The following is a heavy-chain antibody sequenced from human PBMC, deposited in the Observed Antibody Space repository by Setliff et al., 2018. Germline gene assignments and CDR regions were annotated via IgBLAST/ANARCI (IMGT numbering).Heavy chain of an antibody. D-gene: IGHD4-17*01. CDR3: ARENYGDYGDAFDI. V-gene: IGHV3-48*03. Sequence: GGSLRLSCVASGFTFSNYEFNWVRQAPGKGLEWVSYIHMSGGLIFYADSVKGRFTMSRDVAKNSLYLQMNSLRAEDTAIYYCARENYGDYGDAFDIWGQGTMVTVSS. CDR2: IHMSGGLI. J-gene: IGHJ3*02. CDR1: GFTFSNYE.